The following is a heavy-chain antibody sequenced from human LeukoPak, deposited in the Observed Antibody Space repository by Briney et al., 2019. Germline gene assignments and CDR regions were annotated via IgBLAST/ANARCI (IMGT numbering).Heavy chain of an antibody. V-gene: IGHV3-74*01. CDR1: GFTFSKSW. CDR3: ARDTRYVMDV. D-gene: IGHD1-14*01. J-gene: IGHJ6*02. Sequence: GGSLGLSCAASGFTFSKSWMHWVRQAPGKGLVWVAHIDITGDTTTYADSVRGRFTISRDNAKNTLYLQMNSLRAEDTAVYYCARDTRYVMDVWGQGTTVTVSS. CDR2: IDITGDTT.